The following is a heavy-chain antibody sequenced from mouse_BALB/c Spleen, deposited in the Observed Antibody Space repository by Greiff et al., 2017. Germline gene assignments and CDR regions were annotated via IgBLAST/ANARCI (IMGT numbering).Heavy chain of an antibody. Sequence: QVQLKESGPGILQPSQTLSLTCSFSGFSLSTSGMGVSWIRQPSGKGLEWLAHIYWDDDKRYNPSLKSRLTISKDTSRNQVFLKITSVDTADTATYYCARRGGNYDWYFDVWGAGTTVTVSS. J-gene: IGHJ1*01. CDR3: ARRGGNYDWYFDV. V-gene: IGHV8-12*01. D-gene: IGHD2-1*01. CDR2: IYWDDDK. CDR1: GFSLSTSGMG.